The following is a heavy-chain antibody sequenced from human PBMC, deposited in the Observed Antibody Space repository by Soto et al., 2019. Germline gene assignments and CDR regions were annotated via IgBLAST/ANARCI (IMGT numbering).Heavy chain of an antibody. D-gene: IGHD5-12*01. V-gene: IGHV3-30*02. CDR3: AKDLGGYQYYFVH. J-gene: IGHJ4*02. CDR2: ILYDGSNK. CDR1: GFIFSHYG. Sequence: GGSLRLSCAASGFIFSHYGMHWVSQAPGKGLEWVALILYDGSNKYYADSVKGRFTISRDNSKNTLYLQMNSLRPEDTALYYCAKDLGGYQYYFVHWGQGALVTVSS.